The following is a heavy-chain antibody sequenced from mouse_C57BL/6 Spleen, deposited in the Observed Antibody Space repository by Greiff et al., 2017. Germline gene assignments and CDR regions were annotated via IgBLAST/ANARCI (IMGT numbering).Heavy chain of an antibody. CDR2: IYPGSGST. V-gene: IGHV1-55*01. CDR3: AREEEGTGDYFDY. D-gene: IGHD3-3*01. J-gene: IGHJ2*01. Sequence: QVQLQQSGAELVKPGASVKMSCKASGYTFTSYWITWVKQRPGQGLEWIGDIYPGSGSTNYNEKFKSKATLTVDTSSSTAYMQLSSLTSEDSAVYYCAREEEGTGDYFDYWGQGTTLTVSS. CDR1: GYTFTSYW.